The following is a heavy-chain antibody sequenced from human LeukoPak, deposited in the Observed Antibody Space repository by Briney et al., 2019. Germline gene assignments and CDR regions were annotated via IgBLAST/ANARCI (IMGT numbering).Heavy chain of an antibody. V-gene: IGHV4-34*01. CDR3: ARGRSDWSYVVDY. Sequence: SETLSLTCAVYGGSFSGYYWSWIRQPPGKGLEWIGEINHSGSTNYNPSLKSRVTISVDTSKNQFSLKLSSVTAADTAVYYCARGRSDWSYVVDYWGQGTLVTVSS. D-gene: IGHD1-7*01. J-gene: IGHJ4*02. CDR1: GGSFSGYY. CDR2: INHSGST.